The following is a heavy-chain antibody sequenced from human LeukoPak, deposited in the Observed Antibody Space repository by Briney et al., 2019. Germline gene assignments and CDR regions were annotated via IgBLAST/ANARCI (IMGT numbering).Heavy chain of an antibody. CDR1: GYTFTSYD. V-gene: IGHV1-8*01. D-gene: IGHD6-13*01. CDR2: MNPNSGNT. J-gene: IGHJ4*02. CDR3: ASLGSSWFYFDY. Sequence: GASVKVSCKASGYTFTSYDINWVRQATGQGLEWMGWMNPNSGNTGYAQKFQGRVTMTRNTSISTAYMELSSLRSEDTAVYYCASLGSSWFYFDYWGQGTLVTVSS.